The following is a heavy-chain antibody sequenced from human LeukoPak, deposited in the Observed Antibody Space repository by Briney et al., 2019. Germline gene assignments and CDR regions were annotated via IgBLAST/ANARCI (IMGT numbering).Heavy chain of an antibody. Sequence: GGSLRLSCAASGFTFSSYAMSWVRQAPGKGLEWVSAISGSGGSTYYADSVKGRFAISRDNAKNSLYLQMNSLRAEDTAVYYCARDSHPQDIVVVPAAIFVDWFDPWGQGTLVTVSS. J-gene: IGHJ5*02. CDR2: ISGSGGST. CDR3: ARDSHPQDIVVVPAAIFVDWFDP. D-gene: IGHD2-2*01. V-gene: IGHV3-23*01. CDR1: GFTFSSYA.